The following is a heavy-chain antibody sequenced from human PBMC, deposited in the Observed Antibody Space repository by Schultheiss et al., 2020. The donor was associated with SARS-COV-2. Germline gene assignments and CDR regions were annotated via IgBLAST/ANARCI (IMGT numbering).Heavy chain of an antibody. Sequence: SQTLSLTCTVSGGSISSSSYYWGWIRQPPGKGLEWIGSIFYSGSAYYNPSLKSRVTISVDTSKNQFSLKLSSVTAADTAVYYCARDVSGTNSGPTDSWGQGTLVTVSS. D-gene: IGHD2-8*01. J-gene: IGHJ4*02. V-gene: IGHV4-39*02. CDR1: GGSISSSSYY. CDR2: IFYSGSA. CDR3: ARDVSGTNSGPTDS.